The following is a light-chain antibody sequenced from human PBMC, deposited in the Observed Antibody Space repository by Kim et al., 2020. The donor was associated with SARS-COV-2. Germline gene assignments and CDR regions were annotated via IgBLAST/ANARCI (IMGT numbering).Light chain of an antibody. Sequence: SLSPGERATLSCRTSQSVSSYLAWYQQKPGQAPRLLIYDASNRATGIPARFRGSGSGTDFTLTISSLEPEDFAVYYCQQRHNWLTFGGGTKVDIK. CDR1: QSVSSY. V-gene: IGKV3-11*01. J-gene: IGKJ4*01. CDR3: QQRHNWLT. CDR2: DAS.